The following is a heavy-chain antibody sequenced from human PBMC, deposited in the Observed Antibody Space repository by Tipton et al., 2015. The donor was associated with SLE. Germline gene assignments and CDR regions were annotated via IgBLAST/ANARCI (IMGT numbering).Heavy chain of an antibody. V-gene: IGHV4-39*07. CDR2: IFFNGNT. CDR1: GASINTSRYY. D-gene: IGHD2-2*01. Sequence: TLSLTCKVSGASINTSRYYWGWIRQPPGKGLEWIGNIFFNGNTYYTPSLKSRVTISLDTSKNQFSLNVRSVTAADSAVYYCARVSKRKYQLPSNAFDIWGQGTMVTVSS. CDR3: ARVSKRKYQLPSNAFDI. J-gene: IGHJ3*02.